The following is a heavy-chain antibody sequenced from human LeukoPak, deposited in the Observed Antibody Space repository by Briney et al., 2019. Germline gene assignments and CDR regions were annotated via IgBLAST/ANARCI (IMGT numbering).Heavy chain of an antibody. CDR3: VRRPVEAMGFFDY. V-gene: IGHV1-18*01. CDR1: GYTFSRNG. J-gene: IGHJ4*02. Sequence: ASVKVSCKASGYTFSRNGVSWVRQAPGQGLEWLGWISAYNGNTNYAQKLQGRVIVTTDTSTSTTYMELRSLRSDDTAVYYCVRRPVEAMGFFDYWGRGTLVTVSS. D-gene: IGHD6-19*01. CDR2: ISAYNGNT.